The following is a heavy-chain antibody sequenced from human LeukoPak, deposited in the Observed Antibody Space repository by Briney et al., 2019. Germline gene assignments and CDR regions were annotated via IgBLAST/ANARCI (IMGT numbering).Heavy chain of an antibody. Sequence: GGSLRLSCAASGFTFSSYAMSWVRQAPGKGLEWVSAISGSGGSTYYADSVKGRFTISRDNPKNTLYLQMNSLRAEDTAVYYCAKSTLGGSYYFTYFDYWGQGTLVTVSS. D-gene: IGHD1-26*01. J-gene: IGHJ4*02. CDR2: ISGSGGST. CDR1: GFTFSSYA. CDR3: AKSTLGGSYYFTYFDY. V-gene: IGHV3-23*01.